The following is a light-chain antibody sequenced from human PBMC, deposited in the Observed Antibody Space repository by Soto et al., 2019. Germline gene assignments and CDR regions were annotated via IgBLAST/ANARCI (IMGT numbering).Light chain of an antibody. Sequence: QLVLTQSPSASASLGASVKLTCTLSSGHSSYVIAWHQQQPQKGPRYLMKVNSDGSHINGDGIPDRFSGSSSGAERYLTIPSLQSEDEADYYCQTWDTGIRVFGGGTKLTVL. J-gene: IGLJ3*02. CDR1: SGHSSYV. CDR3: QTWDTGIRV. CDR2: VNSDGSH. V-gene: IGLV4-69*01.